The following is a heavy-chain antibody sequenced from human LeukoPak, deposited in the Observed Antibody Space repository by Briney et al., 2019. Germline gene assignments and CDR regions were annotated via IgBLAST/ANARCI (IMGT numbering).Heavy chain of an antibody. CDR2: MNPNSGNT. Sequence: ASVKVSCKASGYTFTSYDINWVRQATGQGLEWMGWMNPNSGNTGYAQKFQGRVTMTRNTSISTAYMELSSLRSEDTAVYYCARGRLGYCSGGSCYSSDSWGQGTLVTVSS. J-gene: IGHJ4*02. V-gene: IGHV1-8*01. CDR1: GYTFTSYD. CDR3: ARGRLGYCSGGSCYSSDS. D-gene: IGHD2-15*01.